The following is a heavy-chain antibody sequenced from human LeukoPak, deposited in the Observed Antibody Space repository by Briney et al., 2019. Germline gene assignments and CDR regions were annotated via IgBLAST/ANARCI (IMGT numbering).Heavy chain of an antibody. J-gene: IGHJ5*02. CDR3: ARLVPAANLRWFDP. CDR1: GYTFTSYA. CDR2: INTNTGNP. V-gene: IGHV7-4-1*02. D-gene: IGHD2-2*01. Sequence: ASVKVSCKAPGYTFTSYAMNWVRQAPGQGLEWMGWINTNTGNPTYAQGFTGRFVFSLDTSVSTAYLQISSLKAEDTAVYYCARLVPAANLRWFDPWGQGTLVTVSS.